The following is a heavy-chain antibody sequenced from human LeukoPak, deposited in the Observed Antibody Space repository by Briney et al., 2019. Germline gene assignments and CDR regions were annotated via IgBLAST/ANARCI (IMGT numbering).Heavy chain of an antibody. V-gene: IGHV4-39*07. J-gene: IGHJ4*02. CDR1: GGSISSSSYY. CDR2: IYYSGST. CDR3: ARSRSIDYGDYGWFVY. D-gene: IGHD4-17*01. Sequence: SETLSLTCTVSGGSISSSSYYWGWIRQPPGKGLEGIGSIYYSGSTYYNPSLKSRVTISVDTSKNQFSLKLNSVTAADTAVYYCARSRSIDYGDYGWFVYWGQGTLVTVS.